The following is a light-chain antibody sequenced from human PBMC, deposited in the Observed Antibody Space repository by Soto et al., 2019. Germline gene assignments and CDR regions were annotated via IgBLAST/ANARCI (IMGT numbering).Light chain of an antibody. CDR1: QSVSNA. Sequence: ILMTQSPATLSVSPGERATLSCRASQSVSNALAWYQQKPGQAPRLLIYDASTRATGIPARFSGSGSGTEFTLTISGLQSEDFALYYCQQYNYWPPWTFGQGTKVEIK. CDR3: QQYNYWPPWT. J-gene: IGKJ1*01. CDR2: DAS. V-gene: IGKV3-15*01.